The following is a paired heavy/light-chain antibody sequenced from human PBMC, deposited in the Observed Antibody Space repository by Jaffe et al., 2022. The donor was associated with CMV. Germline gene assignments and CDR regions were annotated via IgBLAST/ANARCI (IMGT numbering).Light chain of an antibody. Sequence: DIVMTQSPDSLAVSLGERATINCKSSQNVLYSSDNKNYLAWYQQKPGQPPKLLIYWASTRESGVPDRFSGSGSGTDFTLTISSLQAEDVAVYYCQHYYTKPFTFGPGTKVDIK. J-gene: IGKJ3*01. CDR2: WAS. CDR3: QHYYTKPFT. CDR1: QNVLYSSDNKNY. V-gene: IGKV4-1*01.
Heavy chain of an antibody. CDR1: GGSLSNYY. D-gene: IGHD6-19*01. CDR3: ARDLGYSSGWSEAFDL. V-gene: IGHV4-34*01. CDR2: INHSGNT. Sequence: QVQLQQWGAGLLKPSETLSLTCAVSGGSLSNYYWSWIRQPPGKGLEWIGEINHSGNTNYNPSLKTRVTISLDTSMNQFSLNLNSVTAADTAVYFCARDLGYSSGWSEAFDLWGQGTMVTVSS. J-gene: IGHJ3*01.